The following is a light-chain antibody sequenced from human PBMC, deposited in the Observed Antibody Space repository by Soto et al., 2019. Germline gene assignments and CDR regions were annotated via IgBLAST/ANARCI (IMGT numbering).Light chain of an antibody. CDR3: QAWDSSTACVV. V-gene: IGLV3-1*01. CDR1: KLGDKY. CDR2: QDS. J-gene: IGLJ2*01. Sequence: SYELTQPPSVSVSPGQTASITCSGDKLGDKYACWYQQKPGQSPVLVIYQDSKRPSGIPERFSGSNSGNTATLTISGTQAMVEADYYCQAWDSSTACVVFGGGTKVTVL.